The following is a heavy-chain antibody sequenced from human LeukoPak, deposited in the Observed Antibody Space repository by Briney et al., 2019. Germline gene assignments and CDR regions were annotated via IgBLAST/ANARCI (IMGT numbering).Heavy chain of an antibody. CDR2: ISGSGGST. CDR3: AKSPARARSYYFDY. V-gene: IGHV3-23*01. D-gene: IGHD3-16*02. CDR1: GFTFSSYA. Sequence: GGSLRLSCAASGFTFSSYAMSWVRQAPGKGLEWVSAISGSGGSTYYADSVKGRFTISRDNSKITLYLQMNSLRAEDTAVYYCAKSPARARSYYFDYWGQGTLVTVSS. J-gene: IGHJ4*02.